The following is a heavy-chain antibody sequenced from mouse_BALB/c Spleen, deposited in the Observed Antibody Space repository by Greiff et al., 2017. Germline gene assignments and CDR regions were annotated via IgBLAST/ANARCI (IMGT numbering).Heavy chain of an antibody. D-gene: IGHD2-3*01. Sequence: EVKVVESGGGLVKPGGSLKLSCAASGFTFSDYYMYWVRQTPEKRLEWVATISDGGSYTYYPDSLKGRFTISRDNAKNNLYLQMSSLKSEDTAMYYCARDMRGAWFAYWGQGTLVTVSA. CDR2: ISDGGSYT. V-gene: IGHV5-4*02. J-gene: IGHJ3*01. CDR3: ARDMRGAWFAY. CDR1: GFTFSDYY.